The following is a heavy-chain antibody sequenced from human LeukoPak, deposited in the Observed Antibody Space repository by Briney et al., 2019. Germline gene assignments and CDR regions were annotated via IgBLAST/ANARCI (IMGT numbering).Heavy chain of an antibody. Sequence: GASVKVSCKASGYTFTSYYMHWVRQAPGQGLEWMGMINPSGGSTNYAQKFQGRVTMTRDTSTSTVYMELSSLRSEDTAVYYCARVGENYYHSSGFDYWGQGTLVTVSS. CDR1: GYTFTSYY. CDR2: INPSGGST. V-gene: IGHV1-46*01. CDR3: ARVGENYYHSSGFDY. J-gene: IGHJ4*02. D-gene: IGHD3-22*01.